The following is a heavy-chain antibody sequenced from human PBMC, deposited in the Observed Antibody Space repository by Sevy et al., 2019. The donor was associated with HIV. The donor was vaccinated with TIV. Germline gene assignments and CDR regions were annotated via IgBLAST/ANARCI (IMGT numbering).Heavy chain of an antibody. D-gene: IGHD3-3*01. CDR1: GGSISSYY. Sequence: SETLSLTCTVSGGSISSYYWSWIRQPPGKGLEWIGYIYYSGSTNYNPSLKSRVTISVDTSKNQFSLKLSSVTAADTAVYYCASTYYDFWSGYHFDYWGQGTLVTVSS. CDR2: IYYSGST. CDR3: ASTYYDFWSGYHFDY. V-gene: IGHV4-59*01. J-gene: IGHJ4*02.